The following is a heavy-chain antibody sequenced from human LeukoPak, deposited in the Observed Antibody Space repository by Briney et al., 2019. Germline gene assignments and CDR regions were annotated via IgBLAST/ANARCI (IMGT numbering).Heavy chain of an antibody. CDR1: GYSFSSYW. J-gene: IGHJ4*02. D-gene: IGHD3-22*01. CDR3: ARQVDGSAPSDY. Sequence: GESLKISFKGSGYSFSSYWIGWVRQMPGKGLEWMGIIYPGDSDTRYSPSFQGQVTISADKSISTAYLQWSSLKASDTAIYYCARQVDGSAPSDYWGQGTLVTASS. CDR2: IYPGDSDT. V-gene: IGHV5-51*01.